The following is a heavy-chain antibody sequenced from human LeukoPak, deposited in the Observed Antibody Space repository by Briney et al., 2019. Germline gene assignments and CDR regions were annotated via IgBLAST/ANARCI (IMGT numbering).Heavy chain of an antibody. CDR3: ARDWNGALGAFDI. CDR1: GYTFTGYY. CDR2: INPNSGGT. V-gene: IGHV1-2*02. J-gene: IGHJ3*02. Sequence: ASVTVSCKASGYTFTGYYMHWVRQAPGQGLEWMGWINPNSGGTNYGQKSQGRVTMTRDTSISRAYMELSRLRSDDTAVYYCARDWNGALGAFDIWGQGTMVTVSS. D-gene: IGHD1-1*01.